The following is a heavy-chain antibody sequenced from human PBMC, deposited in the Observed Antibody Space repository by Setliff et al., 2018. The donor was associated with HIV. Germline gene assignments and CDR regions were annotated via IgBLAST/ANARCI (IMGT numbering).Heavy chain of an antibody. V-gene: IGHV4-38-2*01. D-gene: IGHD2-15*01. CDR1: GYSISSGYF. J-gene: IGHJ1*01. Sequence: KTSETLSLTCAVSGYSISSGYFWGWIRQPPGKGLEWIGSIYHSGNTYYNPSLKSRVTISVDTSKNQFSLKLSSVTAADTAVYYCARVVVVAATPEYFQHWGRGTLVTVSS. CDR2: IYHSGNT. CDR3: ARVVVVAATPEYFQH.